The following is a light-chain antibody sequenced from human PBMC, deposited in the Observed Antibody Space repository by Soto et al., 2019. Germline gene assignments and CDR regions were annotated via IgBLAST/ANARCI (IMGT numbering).Light chain of an antibody. J-gene: IGKJ1*01. CDR1: QGISSY. CDR2: TAS. V-gene: IGKV1-9*01. Sequence: IQLTQSPSSLSASVGDRVTITCRASQGISSYLAWYQQKPGKAPKLLIYTASTLQSGVPSRFSGSGSGTDFTLTISSLEPDDFATYYCLQRNSYPRTFGQGTKVEIK. CDR3: LQRNSYPRT.